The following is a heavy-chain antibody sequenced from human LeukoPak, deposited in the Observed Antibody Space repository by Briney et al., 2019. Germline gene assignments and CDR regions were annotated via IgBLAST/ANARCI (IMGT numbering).Heavy chain of an antibody. J-gene: IGHJ4*02. CDR3: ARREYSSSSWAYYFDY. Sequence: SETLSLTCTVSGGSISSYYWSWIRQPPGKGLEWIGYIYYSGSTNYNPSLKSRVTISVDTSKNQFSLKLSSVAAADTAVYYCARREYSSSSWAYYFDYWGQGTLVTVSS. D-gene: IGHD6-6*01. CDR2: IYYSGST. CDR1: GGSISSYY. V-gene: IGHV4-59*12.